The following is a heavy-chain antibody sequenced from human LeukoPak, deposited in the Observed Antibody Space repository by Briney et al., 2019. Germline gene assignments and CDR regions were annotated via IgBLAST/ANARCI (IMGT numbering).Heavy chain of an antibody. V-gene: IGHV4-34*01. CDR1: GGSFNGYY. CDR3: ARGAGSGSYLPYYYMDV. CDR2: INHSGST. D-gene: IGHD3-10*01. J-gene: IGHJ6*03. Sequence: SETLSLTCAVYGGSFNGYYWSWISQPPGKGLEWIGEINHSGSTNYNPSLKSRVTISVDTSKNQFSLKLSSVTAADTAVYYCARGAGSGSYLPYYYMDVWGKGTTVTVSS.